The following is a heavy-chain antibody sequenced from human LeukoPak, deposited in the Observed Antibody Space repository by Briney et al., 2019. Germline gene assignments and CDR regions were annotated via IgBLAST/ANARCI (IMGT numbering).Heavy chain of an antibody. D-gene: IGHD3-10*01. J-gene: IGHJ4*02. CDR1: GFTFTTYW. V-gene: IGHV3-7*01. CDR2: IKQDGTEK. CDR3: AKLAKYFYGSETYYFFEH. Sequence: GGSLRLFCAASGFTFTTYWMGWVRQASGKGLEWVANIKQDGTEKYYVDSVKGRFTISRDNAKNSLYLQMNSLRVEDTAVYYCAKLAKYFYGSETYYFFEHWGQGTPVTASS.